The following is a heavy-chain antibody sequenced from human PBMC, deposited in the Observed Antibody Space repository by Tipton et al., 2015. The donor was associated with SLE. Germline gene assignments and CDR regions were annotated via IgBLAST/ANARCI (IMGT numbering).Heavy chain of an antibody. CDR2: IYYNGIT. Sequence: TLSLTCTVSGGSISSGGYYWTWIRQHPGKGLEWIGYIYYNGITYYNPSLKSRVTISADTSKNQFSLKLTSVTAADTAVYYCARGGTPAAGYKWFDPWGQGTLVTVPS. V-gene: IGHV4-31*03. J-gene: IGHJ5*02. CDR3: ARGGTPAAGYKWFDP. D-gene: IGHD6-13*01. CDR1: GGSISSGGYY.